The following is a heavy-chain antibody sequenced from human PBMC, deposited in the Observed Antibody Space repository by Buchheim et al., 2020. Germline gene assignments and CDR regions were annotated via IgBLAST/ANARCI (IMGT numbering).Heavy chain of an antibody. J-gene: IGHJ4*02. CDR3: ARGFRNYDILTGYYLHYFDY. CDR1: GYTFTGYY. Sequence: QVQLVQSGAEVKKPGASVKVSCKASGYTFTGYYMHWVRQAPGQGLEWMGWINPNSGGTNYAQKYQGWVTMTRGTSIRPAYMELSRLRSDDTAVYYCARGFRNYDILTGYYLHYFDYWGQGTL. V-gene: IGHV1-2*04. D-gene: IGHD3-9*01. CDR2: INPNSGGT.